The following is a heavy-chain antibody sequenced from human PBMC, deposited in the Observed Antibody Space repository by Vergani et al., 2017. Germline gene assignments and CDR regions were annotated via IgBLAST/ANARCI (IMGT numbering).Heavy chain of an antibody. CDR2: IYYSGST. Sequence: QLQLQESGPGLVKPSETLSLTCTVSGGSISSSSYYWGWIRQPPGKGLEWIGSIYYSGSTYYNPSLKSRVTISVDTSKNQSSLKLSSVTAADTAVYYCARDLTVYYYGSGSYSPFDYWGQGTLVTVSS. V-gene: IGHV4-39*07. CDR3: ARDLTVYYYGSGSYSPFDY. J-gene: IGHJ4*02. CDR1: GGSISSSSYY. D-gene: IGHD3-10*01.